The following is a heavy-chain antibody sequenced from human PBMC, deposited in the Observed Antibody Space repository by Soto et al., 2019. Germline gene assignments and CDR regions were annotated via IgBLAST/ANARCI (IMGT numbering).Heavy chain of an antibody. Sequence: QVQLVQSGAEVKKPGASVKVSCKASGYTFTSYGISWVRQAPGQGLEWMGWISAYNGNTNYAQKLQGRVTMTTDTSTSTAHMELRSLRSDDTAVYYSAREGVVTTISFSHKWLGVVDYWGQGPLVTVSS. CDR2: ISAYNGNT. D-gene: IGHD5-12*01. J-gene: IGHJ4*02. CDR1: GYTFTSYG. CDR3: AREGVVTTISFSHKWLGVVDY. V-gene: IGHV1-18*01.